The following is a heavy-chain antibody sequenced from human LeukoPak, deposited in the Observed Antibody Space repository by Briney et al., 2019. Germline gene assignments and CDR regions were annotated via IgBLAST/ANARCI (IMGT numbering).Heavy chain of an antibody. D-gene: IGHD5-12*01. CDR1: GYTFTSYG. V-gene: IGHV1-18*01. Sequence: GASVKVSCKASGYTFTSYGISWVRQAPGQGLEWMGWISAYNGNTNYAQKLQGRVTMTTDTSTSTAYMELRSLRSDDTAVYYCARVRGYEPTATFDYWGQGTLVTVSS. CDR2: ISAYNGNT. CDR3: ARVRGYEPTATFDY. J-gene: IGHJ4*02.